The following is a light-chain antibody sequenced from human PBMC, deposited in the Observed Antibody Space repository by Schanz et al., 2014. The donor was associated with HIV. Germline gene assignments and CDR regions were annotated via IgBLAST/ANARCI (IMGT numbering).Light chain of an antibody. J-gene: IGKJ1*01. CDR2: QAS. CDR3: QQCKSGT. CDR1: QSVGRW. Sequence: DIQMTQSPSTLSASVGDRVTITCRASQSVGRWLAWYQQKPGKAPKLLIFQASSLESGVPSRFSGSGFGTEFSLTISRLQSEDFATYYCQQCKSGTFGPGTRLEVK. V-gene: IGKV1-5*01.